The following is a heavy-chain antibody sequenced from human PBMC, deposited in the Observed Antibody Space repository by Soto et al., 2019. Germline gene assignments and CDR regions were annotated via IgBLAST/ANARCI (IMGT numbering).Heavy chain of an antibody. J-gene: IGHJ4*02. Sequence: SETLSLTCTVSGGSISSYYWSWIRQPPGKGLDWIGYIYYSGSTNYNPSLKSRVTISVDTSKNQFSLKLSSVTAADTAVYYCARTPGDCSGGSCYQGATFDYWGQGTLVTVSS. D-gene: IGHD2-15*01. CDR1: GGSISSYY. CDR3: ARTPGDCSGGSCYQGATFDY. CDR2: IYYSGST. V-gene: IGHV4-59*08.